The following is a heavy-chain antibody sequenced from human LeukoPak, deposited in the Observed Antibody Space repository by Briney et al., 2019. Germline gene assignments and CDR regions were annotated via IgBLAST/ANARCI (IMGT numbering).Heavy chain of an antibody. CDR1: GGSISSSNW. Sequence: SGTLSLTCAVSGGSISSSNWWSWVRQPPGKGLEWIGEIYHSGSTNYNPSLKSRVTISVDKSKNQFSLKLSSVTAADTAVYYCASIVGATSEYYFDYWGQGTLVTVSS. D-gene: IGHD1-26*01. J-gene: IGHJ4*02. V-gene: IGHV4-4*02. CDR2: IYHSGST. CDR3: ASIVGATSEYYFDY.